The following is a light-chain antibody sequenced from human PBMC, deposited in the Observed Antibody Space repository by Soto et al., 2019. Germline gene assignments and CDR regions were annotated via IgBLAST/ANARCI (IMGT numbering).Light chain of an antibody. CDR1: QSISSY. CDR2: DAS. Sequence: DIRMTQSPSTLSASVGDRVTITCRASQSISSYLNWYQQKPGKAPKLLIYDASSLERGVPSRFRGSGSGTEFTLTISSLQPDDVATYFCQHYNSVSPWTFGQGTKVDIK. V-gene: IGKV1-5*01. CDR3: QHYNSVSPWT. J-gene: IGKJ1*01.